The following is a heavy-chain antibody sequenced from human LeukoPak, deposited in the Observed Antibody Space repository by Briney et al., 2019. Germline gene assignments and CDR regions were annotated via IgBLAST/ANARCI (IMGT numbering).Heavy chain of an antibody. V-gene: IGHV4-34*01. CDR1: GGSFSGYS. Sequence: PSETLSLTCAVYGGSFSGYSWSWIRQPPGKGLEWIGEINHSGSTNYNPSLKSRVTISVDTSKNQFSLKLSSVTAADTAVYYCARGRGPKYGPTDDYWGQGTLVTVSS. CDR2: INHSGST. CDR3: ARGRGPKYGPTDDY. D-gene: IGHD2-2*01. J-gene: IGHJ4*02.